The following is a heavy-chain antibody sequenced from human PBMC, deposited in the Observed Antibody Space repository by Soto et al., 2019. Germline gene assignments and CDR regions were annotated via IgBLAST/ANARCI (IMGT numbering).Heavy chain of an antibody. J-gene: IGHJ6*03. D-gene: IGHD3-3*01. V-gene: IGHV3-66*04. CDR3: ARHGNDFWSGYSSYYYMDV. Sequence: PGGSLRLSCAASGFPVSSNYMSWVRQAPGKGLEWVSVIYSGGSTYYADSVKGRFTISRDNSKNTLYLQMNSLRAEDTAVYYCARHGNDFWSGYSSYYYMDVWGKGTTVTVSS. CDR2: IYSGGST. CDR1: GFPVSSNY.